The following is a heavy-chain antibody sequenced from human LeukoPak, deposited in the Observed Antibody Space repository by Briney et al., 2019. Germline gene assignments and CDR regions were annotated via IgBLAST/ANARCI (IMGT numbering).Heavy chain of an antibody. CDR2: IYIDGIT. D-gene: IGHD1-26*01. CDR1: GGSIRTDGSY. CDR3: ARLFTRAWEYRYGMDV. V-gene: IGHV4-39*01. J-gene: IGHJ6*02. Sequence: SETLSLTCTVSGGSIRTDGSYWAWLRQPPGKGREWIGSIYIDGITHYNSSLQSRVTLSIDTSKNQFSLKLTSVTAADTAVFYCARLFTRAWEYRYGMDVWGQGTAVTVSS.